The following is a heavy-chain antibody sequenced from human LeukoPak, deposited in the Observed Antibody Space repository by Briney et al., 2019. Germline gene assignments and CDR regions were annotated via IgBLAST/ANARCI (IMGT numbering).Heavy chain of an antibody. CDR2: IKQDGSEK. J-gene: IGHJ6*03. V-gene: IGHV3-7*01. CDR1: GFTFSSYW. CDR3: ARHHHYYYYYMDV. Sequence: GGSLRLSCAASGFTFSSYWMSWVRQAPGKGLEWVANIKQDGSEKYYVDSVKGRFTISRDNAKNSLYLQMNSLRAEDTAVYYCARHHHYYYYYMDVWGKGTTVTVSS.